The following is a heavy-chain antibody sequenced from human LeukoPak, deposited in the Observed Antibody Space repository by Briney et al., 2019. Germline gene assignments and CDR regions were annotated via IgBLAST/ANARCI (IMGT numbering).Heavy chain of an antibody. V-gene: IGHV3-7*03. CDR3: AKDWDTAMEYYFDY. D-gene: IGHD5-18*01. Sequence: GGSLRLSCAASGLTFSSYWMSWVRQAPGKGLEWVANIKQDGSEKYYVDSVKGQFTISRDNAKNSLYLQMNSLRAEDTALYYCAKDWDTAMEYYFDYWGQGTLVTVSS. CDR1: GLTFSSYW. CDR2: IKQDGSEK. J-gene: IGHJ4*02.